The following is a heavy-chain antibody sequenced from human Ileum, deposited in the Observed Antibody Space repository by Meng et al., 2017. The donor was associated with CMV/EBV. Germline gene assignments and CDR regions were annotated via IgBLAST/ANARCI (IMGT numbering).Heavy chain of an antibody. CDR1: GYTFTDHN. CDR2: ISLGNGQT. CDR3: ARDVWGFDY. D-gene: IGHD7-27*01. Sequence: QVHLLQSGAEVXXXXXPXKISCKTSGYTFTDHNIGWVRQAPGQGIEWVGWISLGNGQTVYGHKLQGRVTVTTDTSTNTAYMELRNLRSDDTAMYYCARDVWGFDYWGQGTLVTVSS. J-gene: IGHJ4*02. V-gene: IGHV1-18*04.